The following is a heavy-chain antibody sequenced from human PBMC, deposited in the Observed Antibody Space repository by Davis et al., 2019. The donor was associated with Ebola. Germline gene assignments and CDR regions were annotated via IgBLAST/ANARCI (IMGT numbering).Heavy chain of an antibody. CDR2: ISSSSSTI. CDR3: ARRLDYYDSSGYYYDYYGMDV. J-gene: IGHJ6*02. Sequence: GGSLRLSCAASGFTFSNAWMNWVRQAPGKGLEWVSYISSSSSTIYYADSVKGRFTISRDNAKNSLYLQMNSLRDEDTAVYYCARRLDYYDSSGYYYDYYGMDVWGQGTTVTVSS. D-gene: IGHD3-22*01. V-gene: IGHV3-48*02. CDR1: GFTFSNAW.